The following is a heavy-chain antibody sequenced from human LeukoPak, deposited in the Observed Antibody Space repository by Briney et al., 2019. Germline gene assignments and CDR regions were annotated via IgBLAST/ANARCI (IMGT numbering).Heavy chain of an antibody. J-gene: IGHJ4*02. D-gene: IGHD4-17*01. CDR3: ASGLTTVTYYAIDY. CDR1: GYTFTSYG. CDR2: ISAYNGNT. V-gene: IGHV1-18*01. Sequence: ASVKVSCKASGYTFTSYGISWVRQAPGQGLEWMGWISAYNGNTNYAQKLQGRVTMTTDTSTSTAYMELSSLRSEDTAVYYCASGLTTVTYYAIDYWGQGTLATVSS.